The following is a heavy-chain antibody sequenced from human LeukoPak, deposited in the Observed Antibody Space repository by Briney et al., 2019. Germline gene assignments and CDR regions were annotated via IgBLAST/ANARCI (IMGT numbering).Heavy chain of an antibody. CDR3: AKDRISTSGTVDY. CDR1: GFTFSSYA. D-gene: IGHD6-13*01. J-gene: IGHJ4*02. V-gene: IGHV3-23*01. Sequence: PGGSLRLSCAATGFTFSSYAMTWVRQAPGKGLEWVSGISGSGDTTYYADSVKGRFTISRDNSKQMNSLRAEDTAIYYCAKDRISTSGTVDYWGQGTLVTVSS. CDR2: ISGSGDTT.